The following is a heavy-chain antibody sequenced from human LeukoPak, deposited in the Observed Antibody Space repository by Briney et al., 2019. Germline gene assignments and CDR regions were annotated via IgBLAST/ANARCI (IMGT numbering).Heavy chain of an antibody. CDR1: GFTLSSFA. V-gene: IGHV3-23*01. D-gene: IGHD3-3*01. CDR2: ISGSGGST. Sequence: GGSLRLSCAASGFTLSSFAMSWVRQAPGKGLEWVSAISGSGGSTYYTDSVKGRFTISRDNSKNTLYLQMNSLRADDTAVYYCSRGFSLYYYYGMDVWGQGTTVTVSS. J-gene: IGHJ6*02. CDR3: SRGFSLYYYYGMDV.